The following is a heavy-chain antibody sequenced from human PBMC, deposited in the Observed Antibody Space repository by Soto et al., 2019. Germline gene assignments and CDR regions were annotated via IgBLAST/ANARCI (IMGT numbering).Heavy chain of an antibody. CDR1: GFTVSSNY. D-gene: IGHD3-10*01. V-gene: IGHV3-66*01. CDR3: AGGPVPKITLVRGGIHALGY. Sequence: GGSLRLSCAASGFTVSSNYMSWVRQAPGKGLEWVSVIYSGGSTYYADSVKGRFTISRDNSKNTLYLQMNSLRAEDTAVYYWAGGPVPKITLVRGGIHALGYWGQGTLVTVSS. J-gene: IGHJ4*02. CDR2: IYSGGST.